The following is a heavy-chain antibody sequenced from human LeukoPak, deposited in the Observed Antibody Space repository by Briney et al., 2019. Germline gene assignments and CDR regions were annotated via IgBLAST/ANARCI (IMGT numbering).Heavy chain of an antibody. Sequence: PGGSLRLSCAASGFTFSSYAMSWVRQAPGKGLEWVSAISGSGGSTYYADSVKGRFTISRDNSKNTLYLQMNSLRAEDTAVCYCAKDLTVEYSSSLLYWGQGTLVTVSS. D-gene: IGHD6-6*01. CDR2: ISGSGGST. CDR3: AKDLTVEYSSSLLY. J-gene: IGHJ4*02. V-gene: IGHV3-23*01. CDR1: GFTFSSYA.